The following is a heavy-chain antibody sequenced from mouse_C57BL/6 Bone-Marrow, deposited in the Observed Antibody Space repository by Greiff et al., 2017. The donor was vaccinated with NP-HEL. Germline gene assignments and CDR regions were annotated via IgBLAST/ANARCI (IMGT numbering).Heavy chain of an antibody. CDR3: AREPPTGGFAWFAY. CDR2: ISDGGSYT. V-gene: IGHV5-4*01. D-gene: IGHD4-1*02. Sequence: EVKLMESGGGLVKPGGSLKLSCAASGFTFSSYAMSWVRQTPEKRLEWVATISDGGSYTYYPDNVKGRFTISRDNAKNNLYLQMSHLKSEDTAMYYCAREPPTGGFAWFAYWGQGTLVTVSA. CDR1: GFTFSSYA. J-gene: IGHJ3*01.